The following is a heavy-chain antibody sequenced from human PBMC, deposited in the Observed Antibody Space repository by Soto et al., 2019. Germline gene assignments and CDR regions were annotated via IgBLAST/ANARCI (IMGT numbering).Heavy chain of an antibody. D-gene: IGHD3-10*01. J-gene: IGHJ5*02. Sequence: PGKSLKISCRGSGYTFTNYWVAWVRRMPGKGLEWMGIIYPPDSDTRYSPSFQGQVTISADKSISTAYLQWSSLKASDTAMYYCARGHYGSGTQFDPWGQGTLVTVSS. CDR3: ARGHYGSGTQFDP. CDR1: GYTFTNYW. CDR2: IYPPDSDT. V-gene: IGHV5-51*03.